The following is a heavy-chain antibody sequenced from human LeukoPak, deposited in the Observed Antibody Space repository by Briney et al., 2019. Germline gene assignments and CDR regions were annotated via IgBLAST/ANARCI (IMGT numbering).Heavy chain of an antibody. CDR2: ISSSCSTI. J-gene: IGHJ4*02. CDR1: GFTFSSYE. CDR3: ETRPAEYYDFWSGYYTPYYFDY. Sequence: AGGSLRLSCAASGFTFSSYEMNWVRRAPGKGRDWVSYISSSCSTIYYADSVKGRFTISRDNTKNTLYSQINSHRAEDATVLYCETRPAEYYDFWSGYYTPYYFDYRGQGAQASDCS. V-gene: IGHV3-48*03. D-gene: IGHD3-3*01.